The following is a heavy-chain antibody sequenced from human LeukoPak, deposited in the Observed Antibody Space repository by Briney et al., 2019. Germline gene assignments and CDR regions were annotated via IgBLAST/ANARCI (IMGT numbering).Heavy chain of an antibody. CDR1: GGTFSSYA. D-gene: IGHD6-6*01. Sequence: GASVKVSCKASGGTFSSYAISWVRQAPGQGLEWMGGIIPIFGTANYAQKFQGRVTITTDESTSTAYMELSSLRSEDTAVYYCAREPSAIAARVPIAFDIWGQGTMVTVSS. CDR3: AREPSAIAARVPIAFDI. J-gene: IGHJ3*02. V-gene: IGHV1-69*05. CDR2: IIPIFGTA.